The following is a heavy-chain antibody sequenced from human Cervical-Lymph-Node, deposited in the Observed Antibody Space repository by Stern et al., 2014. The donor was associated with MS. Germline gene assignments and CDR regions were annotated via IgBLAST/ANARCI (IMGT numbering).Heavy chain of an antibody. CDR2: IYGDGSST. V-gene: IGHV3-74*03. J-gene: IGHJ4*02. CDR1: GFTFSSHW. D-gene: IGHD6-13*01. CDR3: ARDAWPAASGPLIDY. Sequence: EVQLVESGGGFVQPGGSLRLSCAASGFTFSSHWMHWVRQAPGKGLVWVSRIYGDGSSTKYADSVKGRFTISRDNAKSTLYLQMNSLRAEDSAVYYCARDAWPAASGPLIDYWGRGTLDTVSS.